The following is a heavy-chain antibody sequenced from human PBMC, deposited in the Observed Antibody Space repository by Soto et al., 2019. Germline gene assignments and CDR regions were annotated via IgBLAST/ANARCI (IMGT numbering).Heavy chain of an antibody. V-gene: IGHV3-33*01. CDR2: IWYDGSNK. D-gene: IGHD2-15*01. CDR3: ARVPYCSGGSCYPDY. CDR1: GFTFSSYG. Sequence: VQLVESGGGVVQPGRSLRLSCAASGFTFSSYGMHWVRQAPGKGLEWVAVIWYDGSNKYYADSVKGRFTISRDNSKNTLYLQMNSLRAEDTAVYYCARVPYCSGGSCYPDYWGQGTLVTVSS. J-gene: IGHJ4*02.